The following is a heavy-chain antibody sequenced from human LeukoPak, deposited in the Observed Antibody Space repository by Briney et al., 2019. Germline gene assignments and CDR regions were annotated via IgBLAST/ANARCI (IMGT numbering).Heavy chain of an antibody. CDR2: IKQDGSEK. Sequence: PGGSLRLSCAASGFTFSSYWMSWVRQAPGKGLEWVANIKQDGSEKYYVDSMKGRFTISRDNAKNSLYLQMNSLRAEDTAVYYCARDWYSSSWYWGAYYYYYYMDVWGKGTTVTVSS. V-gene: IGHV3-7*01. J-gene: IGHJ6*03. D-gene: IGHD6-13*01. CDR1: GFTFSSYW. CDR3: ARDWYSSSWYWGAYYYYYYMDV.